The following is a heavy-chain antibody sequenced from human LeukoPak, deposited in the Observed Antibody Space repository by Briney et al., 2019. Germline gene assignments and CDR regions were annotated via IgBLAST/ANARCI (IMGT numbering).Heavy chain of an antibody. CDR2: IYTSGST. CDR3: ARVIYRYSGSHSPYYFDY. CDR1: GGSISSYY. J-gene: IGHJ4*02. V-gene: IGHV4-4*07. D-gene: IGHD1-26*01. Sequence: PSETLSLTCTVSGGSISSYYWSWIRQPAGKGLEWIGRIYTSGSTNYNPSLKSRVTMSVDTSKNQFSLKLSSVTAADTAVYYCARVIYRYSGSHSPYYFDYWGQGTLVTVSS.